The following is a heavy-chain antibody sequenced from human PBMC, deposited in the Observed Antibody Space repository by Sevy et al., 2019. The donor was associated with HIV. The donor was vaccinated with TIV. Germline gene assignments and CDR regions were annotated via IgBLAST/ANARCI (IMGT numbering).Heavy chain of an antibody. V-gene: IGHV3-7*01. CDR2: IKQDGSEK. D-gene: IGHD6-13*01. CDR1: GFTFSSHW. J-gene: IGHJ6*02. CDR3: ARDSGGIGMDV. Sequence: GGSLRLSCAASGFTFSSHWMSWVRQAPGKGLEWVANIKQDGSEKYYVASVKGRFTISRDNAKNSLSRQMNGLRAEDTAVYHCARDSGGIGMDVWGQGTTVTVSS.